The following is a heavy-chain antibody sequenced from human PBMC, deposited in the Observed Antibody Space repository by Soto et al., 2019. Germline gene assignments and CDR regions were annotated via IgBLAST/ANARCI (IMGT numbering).Heavy chain of an antibody. CDR1: GGSISSYY. J-gene: IGHJ4*02. D-gene: IGHD3-22*01. Sequence: ASETLSLTCTVSGGSISSYYWSWIRQPPGKGLEWIGYIYYSGSTNYNPSLKSRVTISVDTSKNQFSLKLSSVTAADTAVYYCARVSSGYYLTPPVFDYWGQGTLVTVSS. V-gene: IGHV4-59*01. CDR2: IYYSGST. CDR3: ARVSSGYYLTPPVFDY.